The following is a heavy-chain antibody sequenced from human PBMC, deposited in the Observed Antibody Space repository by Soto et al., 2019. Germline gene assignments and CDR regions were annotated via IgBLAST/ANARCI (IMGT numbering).Heavy chain of an antibody. D-gene: IGHD2-2*01. CDR2: ISGSGGST. CDR1: GHTFHNYA. V-gene: IGHV3-23*01. CDR3: AKVSRTIGVVPAALK. J-gene: IGHJ4*02. Sequence: EVQLLESGGGLEQPGGSLRLACVGSGHTFHNYAMTWVRQAPGKGLEWVSGISGSGGSTYYADSVRGRFTISRDDSKNTLYLQMNRLRAEDTAVYYCAKVSRTIGVVPAALKWGQGTLVTVSS.